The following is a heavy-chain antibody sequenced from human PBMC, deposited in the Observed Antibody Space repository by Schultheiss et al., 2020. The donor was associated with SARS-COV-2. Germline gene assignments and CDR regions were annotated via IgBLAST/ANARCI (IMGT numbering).Heavy chain of an antibody. V-gene: IGHV4-59*08. CDR2: IYYSGST. D-gene: IGHD2-2*01. CDR3: ARLEVVVVPAAIAYMDV. J-gene: IGHJ6*03. Sequence: SETLSLTCTVSGGSISSYYWSWIRQPPGKGLEWIGYIYYSGSTNYNPSLKSRVTISVDTSKNQFSLKLSSVTAADTAVYYCARLEVVVVPAAIAYMDVWGKGTTCTVSS. CDR1: GGSISSYY.